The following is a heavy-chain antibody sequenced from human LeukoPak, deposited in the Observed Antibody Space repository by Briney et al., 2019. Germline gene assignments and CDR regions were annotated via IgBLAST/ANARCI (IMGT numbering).Heavy chain of an antibody. CDR2: IYYSGST. J-gene: IGHJ4*02. CDR1: GGXISSYY. CDR3: ARRNAVAAAGLYYFDY. D-gene: IGHD6-13*01. Sequence: SETLSLTCIVSGGXISSYYWSWIRQPPGKELDWIGYIYYSGSTNYNPSLKSRVTISVDTYKNQFSLKLSSVTAADTAVYYCARRNAVAAAGLYYFDYWGQGTLVTVSS. V-gene: IGHV4-59*08.